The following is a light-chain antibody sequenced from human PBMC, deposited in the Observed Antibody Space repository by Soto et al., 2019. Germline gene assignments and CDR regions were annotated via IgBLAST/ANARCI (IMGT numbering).Light chain of an antibody. CDR1: QSVSSSY. CDR2: DAS. J-gene: IGKJ5*01. V-gene: IGKV3D-20*02. Sequence: PGERATLSCGASQSVSSSYLAWYQLKPGLAPRLLIYDASRRATGIPDRFSGSGSGADFTLTISSLEPEDFAVYYCQQRSSWPITFGQGTRLEIK. CDR3: QQRSSWPIT.